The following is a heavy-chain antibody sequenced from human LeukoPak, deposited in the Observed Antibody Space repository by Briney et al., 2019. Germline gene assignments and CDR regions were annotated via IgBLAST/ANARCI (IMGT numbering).Heavy chain of an antibody. CDR2: ISGSGGST. D-gene: IGHD3-22*01. CDR3: AKTPAPPTTYYYDSSGYYSQDY. J-gene: IGHJ4*02. V-gene: IGHV3-23*01. Sequence: GGSLRLSCAASGFTFSSYAMSWVRQAPGKGLEWVSAISGSGGSTYYADSVKGRFTISRDNSKNTLYLQMNRLRAEDTAVYYCAKTPAPPTTYYYDSSGYYSQDYWGQGTLVTVSS. CDR1: GFTFSSYA.